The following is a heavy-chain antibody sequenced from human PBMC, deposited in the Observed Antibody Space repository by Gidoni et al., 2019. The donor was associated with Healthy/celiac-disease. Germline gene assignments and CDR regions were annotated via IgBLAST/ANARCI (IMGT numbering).Heavy chain of an antibody. V-gene: IGHV3-23*01. CDR1: GFTFSSYA. CDR3: AKLTGGYYYYGMDV. Sequence: EVQLLESGGGLVQPGGSLRLPCAASGFTFSSYAMSWVRQAPGKGLEWVSAISGSGGSTYYADSVKGRFTISRDNSKNTLYLQMNSLRAEDTAVYYCAKLTGGYYYYGMDVWGQGTTVTVSS. CDR2: ISGSGGST. D-gene: IGHD7-27*01. J-gene: IGHJ6*02.